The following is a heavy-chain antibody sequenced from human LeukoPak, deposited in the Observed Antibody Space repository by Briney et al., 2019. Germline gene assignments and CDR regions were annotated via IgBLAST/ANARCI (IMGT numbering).Heavy chain of an antibody. V-gene: IGHV3-23*01. CDR1: GFTFSSYA. CDR2: MSGSGGST. Sequence: GGSLRLSCAASGFTFSSYAMSWVRQAPGKGLEWVSSMSGSGGSTYYADSVKGQFTISRDNSKNTLYLQMNSLRAEDTAVYYCAKGESYYYYYNMDVWGQGTAVTVSS. J-gene: IGHJ6*02. D-gene: IGHD1-26*01. CDR3: AKGESYYYYYNMDV.